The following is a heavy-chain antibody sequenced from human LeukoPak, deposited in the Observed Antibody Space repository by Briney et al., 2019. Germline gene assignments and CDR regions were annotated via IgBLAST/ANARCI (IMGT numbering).Heavy chain of an antibody. CDR2: ISGSGGST. D-gene: IGHD2-2*01. V-gene: IGHV3-23*01. CDR3: AKGEVVPAAMTSLFDY. CDR1: GFTFSSYA. Sequence: GGSLRLSCAAPGFTFSSYAMSWVRQAPGKGLEWVSAISGSGGSTYYADSVKGRFTISRDNSKNTLYLQMNSLRAEDTAVYYCAKGEVVPAAMTSLFDYWGRGTLVTVSS. J-gene: IGHJ4*02.